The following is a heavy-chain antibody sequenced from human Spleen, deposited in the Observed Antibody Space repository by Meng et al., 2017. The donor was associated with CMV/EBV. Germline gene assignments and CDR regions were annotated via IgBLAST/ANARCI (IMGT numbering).Heavy chain of an antibody. CDR1: GGTFSSYA. V-gene: IGHV1-69*10. CDR2: IIPVLGIT. Sequence: SVKVSCKASGGTFSSYAISWVRQAPGQGLEWMGGIIPVLGITNYAHKFQGRVTITADRSTSTVYMELSSLRSEDTAVYYCARKVTTGTTGDHSYTMDVWGQGTTVTVSS. CDR3: ARKVTTGTTGDHSYTMDV. J-gene: IGHJ6*02. D-gene: IGHD1-1*01.